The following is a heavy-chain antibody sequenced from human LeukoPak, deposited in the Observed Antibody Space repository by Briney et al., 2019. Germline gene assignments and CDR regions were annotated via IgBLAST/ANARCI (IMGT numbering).Heavy chain of an antibody. D-gene: IGHD4-17*01. V-gene: IGHV3-30*18. CDR2: ISYDGSNK. J-gene: IGHJ4*02. CDR1: GFTFSSCG. Sequence: GRSLRLSCAASGFTFSSCGMHWVRQAPAKGLEWVAIISYDGSNKYYADSVKGRFTISRDNSKNTLYLQMNSLRAEDTAVYYCAKSTTVTQRGYFDYWGQGTLVTVSS. CDR3: AKSTTVTQRGYFDY.